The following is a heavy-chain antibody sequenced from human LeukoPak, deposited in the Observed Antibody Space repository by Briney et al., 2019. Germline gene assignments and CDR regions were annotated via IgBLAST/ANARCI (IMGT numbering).Heavy chain of an antibody. J-gene: IGHJ6*03. V-gene: IGHV3-23*01. CDR3: ARAVVVPAAYYYYYMDV. CDR2: ISGSGGST. D-gene: IGHD2-2*01. CDR1: GFTFSSYA. Sequence: PGGSLRLSCAASGFTFSSYAMSWVRQAPGKGLEWVSAISGSGGSTYYADSVKGRFTLSRDNAKNTLYLQMNSLRAEDTAVYYCARAVVVPAAYYYYYMDVWGKGTTVTVSS.